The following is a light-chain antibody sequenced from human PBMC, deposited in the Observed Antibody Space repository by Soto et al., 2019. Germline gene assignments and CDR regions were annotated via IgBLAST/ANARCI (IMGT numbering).Light chain of an antibody. J-gene: IGLJ1*01. V-gene: IGLV2-14*03. CDR2: DVN. CDR3: ASFTSGTTLV. CDR1: SSDIGGSNF. Sequence: QSVLTQPASVSESPGQSITVSCTGPSSDIGGSNFISWYQQHPGKPPRLLIYDVNNRPSGVSNRFSGSKAGNTASLTISRLLPEDEADYFCASFTSGTTLVFGSGTKVTVL.